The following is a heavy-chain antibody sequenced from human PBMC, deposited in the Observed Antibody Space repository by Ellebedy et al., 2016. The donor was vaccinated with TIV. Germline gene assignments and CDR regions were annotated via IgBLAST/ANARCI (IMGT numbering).Heavy chain of an antibody. Sequence: PGGSLRLSCAASGFTFSSYAMHWVRQAPGKGLEWVAVISYDGSNKYYADSVKGRFTISRDNSKNTLYLQMNSLRAEDTAVYYCARHRGTTEHGPFYYYGMDVWGQGTTVTVSS. J-gene: IGHJ6*02. CDR1: GFTFSSYA. D-gene: IGHD1-7*01. V-gene: IGHV3-30-3*01. CDR2: ISYDGSNK. CDR3: ARHRGTTEHGPFYYYGMDV.